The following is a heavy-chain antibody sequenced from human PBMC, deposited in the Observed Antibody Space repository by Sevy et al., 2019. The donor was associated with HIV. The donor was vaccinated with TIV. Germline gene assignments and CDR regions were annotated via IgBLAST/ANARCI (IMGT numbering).Heavy chain of an antibody. J-gene: IGHJ6*03. V-gene: IGHV3-49*03. CDR1: GFTFGDYA. D-gene: IGHD6-19*01. CDR2: IRSKAYGGTT. Sequence: GGSLRLSCTASGFTFGDYAMSWFRQAPGKGLEWVGFIRSKAYGGTTEYAASVKGRFTNSRDDSKSIAYLQMNSLKTEDTAVYYCTRPLWLQSYYYYYMDVWGKGTTVTVSS. CDR3: TRPLWLQSYYYYYMDV.